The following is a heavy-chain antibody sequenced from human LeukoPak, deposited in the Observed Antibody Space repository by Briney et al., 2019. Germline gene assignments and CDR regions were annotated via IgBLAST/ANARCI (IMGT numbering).Heavy chain of an antibody. CDR3: ATEGCSGGSCYPTGWFDP. CDR2: FDLEDGET. V-gene: IGHV1-69-2*01. D-gene: IGHD2-15*01. CDR1: GYTFTDYY. Sequence: ASVKVSCKVSGYTFTDYYMHWLQQAPGKGLEWMGLFDLEDGETIYAEKDQGRLTITADTSTDTAYEELSSLRSEDTAVYYCATEGCSGGSCYPTGWFDPWGQGTLVTVSS. J-gene: IGHJ5*02.